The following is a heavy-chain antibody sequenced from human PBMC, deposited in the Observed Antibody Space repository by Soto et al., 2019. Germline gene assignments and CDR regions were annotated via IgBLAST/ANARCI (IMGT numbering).Heavy chain of an antibody. CDR3: ANIYYDSTGHYDY. V-gene: IGHV1-3*04. CDR2: INTAIGYT. CDR1: GYTFTTYH. Sequence: SVKVSCKASGYTFTTYHIHWVRQAPGQRPECMGWINTAIGYTKYSQKFQGRVTITRDTSANTAYMELSSLRLEDTAVYYCANIYYDSTGHYDYWGQGSLVIVSS. D-gene: IGHD3-22*01. J-gene: IGHJ4*02.